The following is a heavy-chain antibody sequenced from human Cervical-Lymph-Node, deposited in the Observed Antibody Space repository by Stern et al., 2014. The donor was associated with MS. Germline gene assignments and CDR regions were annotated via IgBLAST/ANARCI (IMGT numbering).Heavy chain of an antibody. J-gene: IGHJ4*02. D-gene: IGHD6-13*01. V-gene: IGHV2-26*01. CDR3: ARSYSSSWYREGYYFDH. Sequence: QVTLKESGPVLVKPTETLTLTCTVSGFSLNNAKLGVSWIRQPPGKALEXLANIFSNDEKSYSTSLKSRLTISKDTSKSQVVLTMTNMDPVDTATYYCARSYSSSWYREGYYFDHWGQGTLVTVSS. CDR1: GFSLNNAKLG. CDR2: IFSNDEK.